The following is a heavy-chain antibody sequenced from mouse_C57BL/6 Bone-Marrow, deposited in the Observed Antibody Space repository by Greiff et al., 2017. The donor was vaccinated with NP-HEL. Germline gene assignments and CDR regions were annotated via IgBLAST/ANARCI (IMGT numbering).Heavy chain of an antibody. J-gene: IGHJ1*03. CDR2: IHPNSGST. Sequence: QVQLQQPGAELVKPGASVKLSCKASGYTFTSYWMHWVKQRPGQGLEWIGMIHPNSGSTNYNEKFKSKATLTVDKSSSTAYMQLSSLTSEDSAVYYCARVYYYGSSYLWYFDVWGTGTTVTVSS. D-gene: IGHD1-1*01. CDR1: GYTFTSYW. V-gene: IGHV1-64*01. CDR3: ARVYYYGSSYLWYFDV.